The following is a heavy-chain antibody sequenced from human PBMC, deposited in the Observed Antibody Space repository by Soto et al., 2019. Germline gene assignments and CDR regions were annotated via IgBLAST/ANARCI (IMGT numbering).Heavy chain of an antibody. CDR1: GFTFSSYG. D-gene: IGHD6-6*01. CDR2: ISYDGSNK. J-gene: IGHJ6*02. V-gene: IGHV3-30*18. CDR3: AKDRGSSSSSYYYGMDV. Sequence: GGSLRLSCAASGFTFSSYGMHWVRQAPGKGLEWVAVISYDGSNKYYADSVKGRFTISRDNSKNTLYLQMNSLRAEDTAVYYCAKDRGSSSSSYYYGMDVWGQGTTVTVSS.